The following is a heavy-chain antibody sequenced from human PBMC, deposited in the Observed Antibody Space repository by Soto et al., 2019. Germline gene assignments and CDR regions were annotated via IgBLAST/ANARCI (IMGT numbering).Heavy chain of an antibody. CDR2: INPNSGGA. D-gene: IGHD2-15*01. CDR1: GYTFTDYY. Sequence: QVQLVQSGAEVKKPGASVKVSCKASGYTFTDYYMHWVRQAPGQGLEWMGWINPNSGGANFAQKFQGWVTMTRDTSISTAYMELSRLTSDDTAVYYCASGRCGGGSCDTGAFDYWGQGTLVTVSS. CDR3: ASGRCGGGSCDTGAFDY. J-gene: IGHJ4*02. V-gene: IGHV1-2*04.